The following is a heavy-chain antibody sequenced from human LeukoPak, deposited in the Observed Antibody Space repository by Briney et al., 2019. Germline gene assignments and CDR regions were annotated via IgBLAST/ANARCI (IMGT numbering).Heavy chain of an antibody. CDR3: ASGGIRGSTGDY. CDR2: IAYTGTI. D-gene: IGHD3-9*01. CDR1: GFSFSSYS. J-gene: IGHJ4*02. V-gene: IGHV3-21*05. Sequence: GGSLRLSCAASGFSFSSYSMNWVRQAPGKGLEWVAYIAYTGTIHYADSVKGRFTISRDNAKNSLYLQMNSLRAEDTAVYYCASGGIRGSTGDYWGQGTLATVSS.